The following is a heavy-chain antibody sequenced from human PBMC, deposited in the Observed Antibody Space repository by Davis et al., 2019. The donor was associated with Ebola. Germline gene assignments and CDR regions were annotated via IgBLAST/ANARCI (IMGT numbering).Heavy chain of an antibody. Sequence: AASVKVSCKASGFTFSSYAISWVRQAPAQGLEWMGRIIPILGIANYAQKFQGRVAITADKSTSTAYMELSSLRSEETAVYYCAREKYNWNGFPFDIWGQGTMVTVSS. V-gene: IGHV1-69*04. J-gene: IGHJ3*02. D-gene: IGHD1-20*01. CDR3: AREKYNWNGFPFDI. CDR2: IIPILGIA. CDR1: GFTFSSYA.